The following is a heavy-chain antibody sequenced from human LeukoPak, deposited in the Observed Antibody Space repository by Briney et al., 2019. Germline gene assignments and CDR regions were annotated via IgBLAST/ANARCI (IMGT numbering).Heavy chain of an antibody. D-gene: IGHD7-27*01. V-gene: IGHV4-30-4*08. CDR2: IYYSGST. CDR3: ARGTGSLGYNWFDP. CDR1: GGSISSGDYY. J-gene: IGHJ5*02. Sequence: PSQTPSLTCTVSGGSISSGDYYWSWIRQPPGKGLEWIGYIYYSGSTYYNPSLKSRVTISVDTSKNQFSLKLSSVTAADTAVYYCARGTGSLGYNWFDPWGQGTLVTVSS.